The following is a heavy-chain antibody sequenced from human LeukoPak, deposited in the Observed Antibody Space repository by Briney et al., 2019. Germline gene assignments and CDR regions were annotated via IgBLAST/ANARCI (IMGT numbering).Heavy chain of an antibody. Sequence: ASVKVSCKASGYTFTGYYMHWVRQAPGQGLEWMGWINPNSGGTNYAQKLQGRVTMTTDTSTSTAYMELRSLRSDDTAVYYCARDPIMDYYDSSGYTNPPDYWGQGTLVTVSS. D-gene: IGHD3-22*01. CDR3: ARDPIMDYYDSSGYTNPPDY. V-gene: IGHV1-2*02. CDR2: INPNSGGT. CDR1: GYTFTGYY. J-gene: IGHJ4*02.